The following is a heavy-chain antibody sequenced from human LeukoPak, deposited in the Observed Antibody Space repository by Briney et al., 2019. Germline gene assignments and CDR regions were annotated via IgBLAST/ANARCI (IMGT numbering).Heavy chain of an antibody. Sequence: SETLSLTCTVSGGSINNYYWSWIRQPPGKGLEWIGYIYYNGSTNYNSSFKSRVTISVDTSKNQFSLRLSSVIAADTAVYYCAIHVLGSTTRLGPWGQGTLVTVSS. V-gene: IGHV4-59*01. J-gene: IGHJ5*02. D-gene: IGHD2/OR15-2a*01. CDR2: IYYNGST. CDR3: AIHVLGSTTRLGP. CDR1: GGSINNYY.